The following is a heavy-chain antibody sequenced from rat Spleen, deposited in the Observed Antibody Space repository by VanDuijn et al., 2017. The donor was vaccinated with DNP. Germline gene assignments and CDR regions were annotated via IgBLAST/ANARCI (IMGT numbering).Heavy chain of an antibody. V-gene: IGHV3-1*01. CDR1: AYSITSNY. J-gene: IGHJ2*01. D-gene: IGHD1-10*01. CDR3: GRYIYNNFGFDY. CDR2: ISYSGTT. Sequence: EVQLQESGPGLVKPSQSLSLTCSVTAYSITSNYWGWIRKFPGNKMGWIGHISYSGTTSYNPSLKSRISITRDTSKNQFFLQLNSVTPEDTATYYCGRYIYNNFGFDYWGQGVMVTVSS.